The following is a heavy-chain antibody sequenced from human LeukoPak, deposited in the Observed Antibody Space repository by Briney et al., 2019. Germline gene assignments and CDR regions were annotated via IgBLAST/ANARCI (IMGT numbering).Heavy chain of an antibody. J-gene: IGHJ1*01. V-gene: IGHV5-51*01. CDR2: IYPGDSDT. CDR1: GYSFISYW. D-gene: IGHD2-2*01. Sequence: GESLKISCKGSGYSFISYWIGWVRQMPGKGLEWMGIIYPGDSDTRYSPSFQGQVTISADKSISTAYLQWSSLKASDTAMYYCARSDCSSTSCYEYFQHWGQGTLVTVSS. CDR3: ARSDCSSTSCYEYFQH.